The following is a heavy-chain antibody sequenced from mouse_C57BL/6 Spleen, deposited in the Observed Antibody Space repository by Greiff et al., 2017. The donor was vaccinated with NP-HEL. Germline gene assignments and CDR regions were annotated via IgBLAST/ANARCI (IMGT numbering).Heavy chain of an antibody. CDR2: IDPENGDT. V-gene: IGHV14-4*01. Sequence: EVQLQQSGAELVRPGASVKLSCTASGFNIKDDYMHWVKQRPEQGLEWIGWIDPENGDTEYASKFQGKATITADTSSNTAYLQLSSLTSEDTAVYYCTTVDFRGYFDVWGTGTTVTVSS. CDR1: GFNIKDDY. D-gene: IGHD2-4*01. J-gene: IGHJ1*03. CDR3: TTVDFRGYFDV.